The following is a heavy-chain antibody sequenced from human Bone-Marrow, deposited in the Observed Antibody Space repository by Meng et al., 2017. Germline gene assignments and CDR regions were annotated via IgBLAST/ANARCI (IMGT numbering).Heavy chain of an antibody. D-gene: IGHD1-26*01. CDR1: GGSISSSNW. V-gene: IGHV4-4*02. Sequence: VQLQESGPGPVKPSGTLSLACAVCGGSISSSNWWSWVRQPPGKGLEWIGEIYHSGSTNYNPSLKSRVTISVDKSKNQFSLKLSSVTAADTAVYYCARGQYFSWWELLPAFWFDPWGQGTLVTVSS. CDR3: ARGQYFSWWELLPAFWFDP. CDR2: IYHSGST. J-gene: IGHJ5*02.